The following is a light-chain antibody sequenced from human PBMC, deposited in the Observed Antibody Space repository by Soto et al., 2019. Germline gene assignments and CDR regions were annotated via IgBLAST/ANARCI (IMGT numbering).Light chain of an antibody. V-gene: IGKV3-11*01. J-gene: IGKJ5*01. CDR3: QQRSNWPPIT. CDR2: DAS. CDR1: QSVSSY. Sequence: EIVLTQSPATLSLSPGERATLSCRASQSVSSYLAWYQQKPGQAPRLLIYDASIRATGVPARFSSSWSGTDFTLPISTLQPEDFALYYCQQRSNWPPITFGQGTRLEIK.